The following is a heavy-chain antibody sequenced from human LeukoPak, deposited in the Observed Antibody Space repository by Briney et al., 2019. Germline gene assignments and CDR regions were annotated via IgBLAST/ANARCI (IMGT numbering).Heavy chain of an antibody. J-gene: IGHJ2*01. V-gene: IGHV4-61*02. CDR1: GGSISSGSYY. CDR2: IYTSGST. Sequence: SQTLSLTCTVSGGSISSGSYYWSWIRQPAGKRLEWIGRIYTSGSTNYNPSLKSRVTISVDTSKNQFSLKLSSVTAADTAVYYCASYSSGWYGYFDLWGRGTLVTVSS. D-gene: IGHD6-19*01. CDR3: ASYSSGWYGYFDL.